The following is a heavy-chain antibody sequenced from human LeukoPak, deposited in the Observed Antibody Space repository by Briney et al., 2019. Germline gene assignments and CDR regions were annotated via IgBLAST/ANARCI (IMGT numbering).Heavy chain of an antibody. Sequence: GGSLRLSCPASGFSFSSDGMSWVRQAPGKGLEWVSGILGLGGAGRTYYADSVKGRFTISRDNSKNTLYLQMDSLRAEDTAVYYCAHGTMYQLDYWGQGTLVTVSS. CDR1: GFSFSSDG. CDR2: ILGLGGAGRT. CDR3: AHGTMYQLDY. V-gene: IGHV3-23*01. D-gene: IGHD2-2*01. J-gene: IGHJ4*02.